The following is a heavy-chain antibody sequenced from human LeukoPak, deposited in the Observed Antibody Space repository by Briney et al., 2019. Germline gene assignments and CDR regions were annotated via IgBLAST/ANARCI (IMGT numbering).Heavy chain of an antibody. CDR1: GGSISSGGYY. CDR3: ARDTAHYYYDSSGLSAYFDY. V-gene: IGHV4-30-4*08. CDR2: IYYSGST. J-gene: IGHJ4*02. Sequence: SETLSLTCTVSGGSISSGGYYWSWIRQHPGKGLEWIGYIYYSGSTYYNPSLESRVTISVDTSKNQFSLKLSSVTAADTAVYYCARDTAHYYYDSSGLSAYFDYWGQGTLVTVSS. D-gene: IGHD3-22*01.